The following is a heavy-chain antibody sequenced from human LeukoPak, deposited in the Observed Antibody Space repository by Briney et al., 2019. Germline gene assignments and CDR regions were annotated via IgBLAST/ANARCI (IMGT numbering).Heavy chain of an antibody. V-gene: IGHV1-46*01. CDR1: GYTFSSYY. D-gene: IGHD5-18*01. Sequence: ASVKVSCKASGYTFSSYYMHWVRQAPGQGLEWMGIINPSGGSTSYAQKFQGRVTMTRDTSTSTVYMELSSLRSEDTAVYYCARDHGNSYGYRGYFFDYWGQGTLVTVSS. CDR3: ARDHGNSYGYRGYFFDY. CDR2: INPSGGST. J-gene: IGHJ4*02.